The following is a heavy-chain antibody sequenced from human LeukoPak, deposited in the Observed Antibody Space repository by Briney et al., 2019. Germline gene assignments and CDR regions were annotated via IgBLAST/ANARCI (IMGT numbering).Heavy chain of an antibody. Sequence: ASVKVSCKASGDTFSSYVISWVRQAPGQGLEWMGGIIPMVGTPNCAQRFQDRVTISADESTRTAYMELSSLRSDDTAVYYCAKFGYSGYRYYFDIWGQGTMVTVSS. D-gene: IGHD5-12*01. CDR2: IIPMVGTP. CDR1: GDTFSSYV. CDR3: AKFGYSGYRYYFDI. J-gene: IGHJ3*02. V-gene: IGHV1-69*01.